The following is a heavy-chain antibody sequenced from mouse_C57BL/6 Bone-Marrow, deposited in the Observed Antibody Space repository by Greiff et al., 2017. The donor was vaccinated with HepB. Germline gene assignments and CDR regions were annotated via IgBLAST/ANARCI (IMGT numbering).Heavy chain of an antibody. V-gene: IGHV2-2*01. CDR2: IWSGGST. J-gene: IGHJ1*03. Sequence: VHLVESGPGLVQPSQSLSITCTVSGFSLTSYGVHWVRQSPGKGLEWLGVIWSGGSTDYNAAFISRLSISKDNSKSQVFFKMNSLQADDTAIYYCARKGGRGSSYNFDVWGTGTTVTVSS. D-gene: IGHD1-1*01. CDR3: ARKGGRGSSYNFDV. CDR1: GFSLTSYG.